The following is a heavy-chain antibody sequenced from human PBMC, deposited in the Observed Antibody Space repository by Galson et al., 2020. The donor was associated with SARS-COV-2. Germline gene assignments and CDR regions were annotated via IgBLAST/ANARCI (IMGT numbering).Heavy chain of an antibody. CDR1: GFSLSNNRGG. CDR3: VHIVSNYYGSGIEYYYYYYMDV. V-gene: IGHV2-26*01. Sequence: SGPTLVKPTETLTLTCTVSGFSLSNNRGGVSWIRQPPGKALEWLAHIFSRDEKSYTTSLKSRLTISKDTSKSQVVLTMTNMDPVDTGTYYCVHIVSNYYGSGIEYYYYYYMDVWGKGTPVTVSS. J-gene: IGHJ6*03. D-gene: IGHD3-10*01. CDR2: IFSRDEK.